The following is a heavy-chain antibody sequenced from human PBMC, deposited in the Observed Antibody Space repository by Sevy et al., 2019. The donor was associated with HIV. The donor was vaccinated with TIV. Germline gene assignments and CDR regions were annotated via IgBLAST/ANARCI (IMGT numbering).Heavy chain of an antibody. J-gene: IGHJ4*02. V-gene: IGHV3-21*01. CDR1: GFTFNYHF. CDR3: ARGDYYGSLYYFDD. Sequence: AGSLRLSCAASGFTFNYHFMNWVRQVPGKVLEWVSYIRSASSYINYSDSVKGRFTISRDNAKNLVFLEMNNLRHEDTAVYFCARGDYYGSLYYFDDWGQGTLVTVSS. D-gene: IGHD3-10*01. CDR2: IRSASSYI.